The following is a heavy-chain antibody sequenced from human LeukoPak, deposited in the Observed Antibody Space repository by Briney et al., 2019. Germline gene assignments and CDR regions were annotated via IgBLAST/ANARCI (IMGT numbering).Heavy chain of an antibody. CDR2: IRKKTNSYTT. V-gene: IGHV3-72*01. CDR1: GFTFSDHY. D-gene: IGHD6-6*01. Sequence: GGSLRLSCAASGFTFSDHYMDWVRQAPGKGLEWVARIRKKTNSYTTEYAASVKGRFTISRDDSRNSLYLQMNSLKTEDTAVYYCARVYTSSSRTVDYWGQGTLVTVSS. J-gene: IGHJ4*02. CDR3: ARVYTSSSRTVDY.